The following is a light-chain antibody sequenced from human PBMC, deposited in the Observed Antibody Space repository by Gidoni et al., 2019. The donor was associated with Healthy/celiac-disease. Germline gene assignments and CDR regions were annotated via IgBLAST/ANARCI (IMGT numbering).Light chain of an antibody. CDR3: QQYNSYVLT. CDR1: QSISSW. CDR2: DAS. V-gene: IGKV1-5*01. J-gene: IGKJ4*01. Sequence: DIQMTQSPSTLSASVGDRVTITCRASQSISSWLAWYQQKPGKAPKLLIYDASSLESGVPSRFSGSGSGTEFTLTISSLQPDDFATYYCQQYNSYVLTFXGXTKVEIK.